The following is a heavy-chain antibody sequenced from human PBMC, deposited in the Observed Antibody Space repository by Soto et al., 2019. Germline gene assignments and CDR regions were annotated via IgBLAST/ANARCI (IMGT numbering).Heavy chain of an antibody. J-gene: IGHJ4*02. Sequence: QLQLQESGSGLVKPSQTLSLTCAVSGGSINSGGYSWSWIRQPPGKGLEWIGYISHSGSTYSNPSLKSRVTISVDRSKNQFSLKLRTVTAEDTAVYYCARGGLLPDYWGQGTLVTVSS. CDR3: ARGGLLPDY. V-gene: IGHV4-30-2*01. D-gene: IGHD6-19*01. CDR2: ISHSGST. CDR1: GGSINSGGYS.